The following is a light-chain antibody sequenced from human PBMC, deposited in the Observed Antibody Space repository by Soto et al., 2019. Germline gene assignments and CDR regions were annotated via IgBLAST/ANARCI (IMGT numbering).Light chain of an antibody. CDR1: QSVDNN. Sequence: VVMTQSPATLSVSPGEGVTLSCRASQSVDNNLAWYQQKPGQAPRLLIYGASTRATGIPGTFSGSGSGTEFTLTISSLQSEDFAVYYCQQYNNWPRTFGQGTRLEIK. J-gene: IGKJ5*01. CDR3: QQYNNWPRT. CDR2: GAS. V-gene: IGKV3-15*01.